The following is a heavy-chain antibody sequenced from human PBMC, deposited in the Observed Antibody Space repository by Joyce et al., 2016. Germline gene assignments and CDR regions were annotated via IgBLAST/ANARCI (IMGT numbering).Heavy chain of an antibody. J-gene: IGHJ2*01. CDR3: ARVPGVAGPGRYFDL. D-gene: IGHD2-15*01. V-gene: IGHV4-31*03. Sequence: QVQLQESGPGLVKHSQTLSLTCTVSGGSISSGGYYWSWIRQHPGKGLEWIGYIYYSGSTYYNPSLKSRVTISIDTSKNQFSLKLSSVTAADTAVYYCARVPGVAGPGRYFDLWGRGTLVTVSS. CDR2: IYYSGST. CDR1: GGSISSGGYY.